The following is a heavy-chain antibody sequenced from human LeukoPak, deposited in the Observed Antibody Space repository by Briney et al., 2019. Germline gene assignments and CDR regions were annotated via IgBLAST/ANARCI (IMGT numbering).Heavy chain of an antibody. CDR3: ASKWGPAAMARSWNDYYYMDV. V-gene: IGHV1-69*05. D-gene: IGHD2-2*01. J-gene: IGHJ6*03. CDR2: IIPIFGTA. CDR1: GGTFSSYA. Sequence: ASVKVSCKASGGTFSSYAISWVRQAPGQGLEWMGGIIPIFGTANYAQKFQGRVTITTDESTSTAYMELSSLRSEDTAVYYCASKWGPAAMARSWNDYYYMDVWGKGTTVTVSS.